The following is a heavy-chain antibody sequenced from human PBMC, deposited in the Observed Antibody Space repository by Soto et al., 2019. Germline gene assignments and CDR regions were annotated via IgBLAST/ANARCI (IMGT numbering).Heavy chain of an antibody. CDR3: ARGTSVDY. Sequence: ASVKVSCKTSGFTFASYGIGWLRQAPGQGLEWMGWISGYTGHTKHVQKFQGRVTMTTDTSTSAAYMELRSLTSDDTAVYYCARGTSVDYWGQGTLVTVS. V-gene: IGHV1-18*04. CDR2: ISGYTGHT. J-gene: IGHJ4*02. CDR1: GFTFASYG.